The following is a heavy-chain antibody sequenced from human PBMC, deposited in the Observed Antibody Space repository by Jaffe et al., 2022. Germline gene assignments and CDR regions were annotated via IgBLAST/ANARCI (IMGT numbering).Heavy chain of an antibody. D-gene: IGHD3-22*01. Sequence: QVQLVQSGAEVKKPGSSVKVSCKASGGTFSSYAISWVRQAPGQGLEWMGGIIPIFGTANYAQKFQGRVTITTDESTSTAYMELSSLRSEDTAVYYCARDPRRTDYYDSSVGFDYWGQGTLVTVSS. CDR3: ARDPRRTDYYDSSVGFDY. V-gene: IGHV1-69*05. CDR1: GGTFSSYA. CDR2: IIPIFGTA. J-gene: IGHJ4*02.